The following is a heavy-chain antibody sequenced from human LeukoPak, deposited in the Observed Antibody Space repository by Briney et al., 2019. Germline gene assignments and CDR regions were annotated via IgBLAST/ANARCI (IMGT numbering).Heavy chain of an antibody. D-gene: IGHD6-19*01. CDR1: RFSFSSYG. J-gene: IGHJ4*02. Sequence: GGSLRLSCAGSRFSFSSYGMHWVRQAPGKGLEWMAFIRSDGSNKYYADSVKGRFTISRDNSKNTLYLQMNSLRAEDTAVYYCARILDSAWGELGYWGQGTQVTVSS. CDR3: ARILDSAWGELGY. V-gene: IGHV3-30*02. CDR2: IRSDGSNK.